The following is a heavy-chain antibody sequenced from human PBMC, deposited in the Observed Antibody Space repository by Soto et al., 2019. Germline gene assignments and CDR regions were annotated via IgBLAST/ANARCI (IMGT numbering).Heavy chain of an antibody. Sequence: PGGSLRLSCVVSGFASGFTFSNYAMNWVRQAPGKGLEQVAGISGSANIAYYADSVKGRFTISRDNSKNTLYLQMNSLRAEDTAVYYCARERGTAMDPSPFDYWGQGTLVTVSS. J-gene: IGHJ4*02. V-gene: IGHV3-64*04. CDR3: ARERGTAMDPSPFDY. CDR1: GFTFSNYA. CDR2: ISGSANIA. D-gene: IGHD5-18*01.